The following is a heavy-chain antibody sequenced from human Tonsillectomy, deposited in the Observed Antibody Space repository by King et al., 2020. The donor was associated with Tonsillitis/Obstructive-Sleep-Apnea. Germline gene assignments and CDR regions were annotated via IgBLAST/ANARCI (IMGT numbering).Heavy chain of an antibody. CDR3: TTTDIGYSSGWYEG. D-gene: IGHD6-19*01. CDR1: GFTFSNAW. CDR2: IESKTDGGTT. V-gene: IGHV3-15*07. Sequence: VQLVESGGGLVKPGGSLRLSCAASGFTFSNAWMNWVRQAPGKGLEWVGRIESKTDGGTTDYAAPVKGRFTISRDDSKNTLYLQMNSLKTEDTAVYYCTTTDIGYSSGWYEGWGQGTLVTVSS. J-gene: IGHJ4*02.